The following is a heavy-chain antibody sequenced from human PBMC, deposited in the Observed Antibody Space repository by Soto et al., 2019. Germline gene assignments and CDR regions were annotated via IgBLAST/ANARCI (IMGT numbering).Heavy chain of an antibody. Sequence: PSETLSLTCAVYGGSFSGYYWSWIRQPPGKGLEWIGEINHSGSTNYNPSLKSRVTISVDTSKNQFSLKLSSVTAADTAVYYCARKMPRIFGVVIMPYYYYYMDVWGKGTTVTVSS. CDR2: INHSGST. CDR3: ARKMPRIFGVVIMPYYYYYMDV. J-gene: IGHJ6*03. D-gene: IGHD3-3*01. V-gene: IGHV4-34*01. CDR1: GGSFSGYY.